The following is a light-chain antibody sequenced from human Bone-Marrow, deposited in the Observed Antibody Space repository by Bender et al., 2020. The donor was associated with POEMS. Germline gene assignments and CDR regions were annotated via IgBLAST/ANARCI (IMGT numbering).Light chain of an antibody. CDR3: SSSTRTSPLVV. CDR1: SSNIGAGFD. V-gene: IGLV1-40*01. Sequence: QSVLTQPPSVSGAPGQRVIISCTGSSSNIGAGFDVNWYQEVPGTAPKFLIHGNSNRPSGVPDRFSGSKSGTSASLAITGLQAEDEADYYCSSSTRTSPLVVFGGGTKLTVL. J-gene: IGLJ2*01. CDR2: GNS.